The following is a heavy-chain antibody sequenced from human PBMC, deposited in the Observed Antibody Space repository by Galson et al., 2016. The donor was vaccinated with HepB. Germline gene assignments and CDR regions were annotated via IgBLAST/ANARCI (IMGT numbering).Heavy chain of an antibody. CDR3: ARGIRGSGWSDLMMDV. V-gene: IGHV3-33*01. D-gene: IGHD6-19*01. CDR1: RFTFSSYG. Sequence: SLRLSCAASRFTFSSYGMHWVRQAPGKGLEWVSVIWYDGRNYFYADSVKGRFTISRDNSKNTVYLGMNSLRAEDTAVYYCARGIRGSGWSDLMMDVWGQGTTVTVSS. CDR2: IWYDGRNY. J-gene: IGHJ6*02.